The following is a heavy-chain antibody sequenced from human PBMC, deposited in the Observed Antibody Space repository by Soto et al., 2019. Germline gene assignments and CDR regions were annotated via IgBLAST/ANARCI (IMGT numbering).Heavy chain of an antibody. Sequence: QVQLVQSGAEVKKPGASVKVSCKASGYTFTSYGISWVRQAPGQGLEWMGWISAYNGNTNYAQKLQGRVTMTTDTSTSTAYMELRSLRSDDTAVYYCASWGFRVGLELHGDSYYFDYWGQGTLVTVSS. V-gene: IGHV1-18*01. CDR2: ISAYNGNT. D-gene: IGHD1-7*01. J-gene: IGHJ4*02. CDR1: GYTFTSYG. CDR3: ASWGFRVGLELHGDSYYFDY.